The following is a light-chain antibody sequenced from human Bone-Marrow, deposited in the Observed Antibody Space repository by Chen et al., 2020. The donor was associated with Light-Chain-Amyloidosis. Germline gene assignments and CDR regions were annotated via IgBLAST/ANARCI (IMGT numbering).Light chain of an antibody. CDR2: HTS. Sequence: EIVMTQSPATLSVSPGERATLSCRASQSISSNLAWYQQKPGQAPRLLIYHTSIRATGVPARFSGSGSGTEFTLTISGLQSEDFAVYYWQQYDDWPPLTFGQGTKLDIK. J-gene: IGKJ2*01. CDR3: QQYDDWPPLT. CDR1: QSISSN. V-gene: IGKV3-15*01.